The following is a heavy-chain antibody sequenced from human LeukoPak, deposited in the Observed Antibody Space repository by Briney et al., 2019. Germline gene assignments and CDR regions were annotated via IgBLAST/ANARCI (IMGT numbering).Heavy chain of an antibody. CDR3: VRHLSAGRPAFDI. V-gene: IGHV4-34*01. Sequence: PSETLSLTCAVYGGSFSGYYWSWIRQPPGNGLDWIGEINHSGSTNYNPSLKSRVTMSVDTSNNKFSLKLTSLTAADTAVYYCVRHLSAGRPAFDIWGQGTMVTVSS. CDR2: INHSGST. J-gene: IGHJ3*02. CDR1: GGSFSGYY. D-gene: IGHD2-15*01.